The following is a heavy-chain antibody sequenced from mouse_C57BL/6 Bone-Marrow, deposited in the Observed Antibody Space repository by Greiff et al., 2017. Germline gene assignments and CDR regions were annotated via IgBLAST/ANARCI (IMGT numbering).Heavy chain of an antibody. Sequence: QVQLKQPGAELVMPGASVKLSCKASGYTFTSYWMHWVKQRPGQGLEWIGEIDPSDSYTNYNQKFKGKSTLTVDKSSSTAYMQLSSLTSEDSAVYYCAKLGTHPWFAYWGQGTLVTVSA. CDR2: IDPSDSYT. CDR3: AKLGTHPWFAY. V-gene: IGHV1-69*01. J-gene: IGHJ3*01. CDR1: GYTFTSYW. D-gene: IGHD4-1*01.